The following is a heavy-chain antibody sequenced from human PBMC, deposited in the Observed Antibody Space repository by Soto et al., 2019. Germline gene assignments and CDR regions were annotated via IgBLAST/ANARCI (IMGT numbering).Heavy chain of an antibody. D-gene: IGHD1-26*01. CDR1: GYSFDNYG. J-gene: IGHJ4*02. CDR3: ARGPPSGSFSLTPRY. CDR2: ISGQIAKT. Sequence: QVQLVQSGPEVKKPGASVKVSCQASGYSFDNYGIIWVRQAPGQGLEWMGWISGQIAKTNYEQKFQGKVSMTTDTSTSIAYLELNTLTSDDTAIYFCARGPPSGSFSLTPRYWGQGTLVTVSS. V-gene: IGHV1-18*01.